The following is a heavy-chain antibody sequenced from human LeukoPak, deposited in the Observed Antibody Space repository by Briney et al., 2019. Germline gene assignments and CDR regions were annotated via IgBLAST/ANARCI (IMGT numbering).Heavy chain of an antibody. Sequence: QPGRSLRLSCAASGFTFSSYGMHWDRPAPGKGLGWVAFISYDGSNKYYPDSVKGRFTISRDNSKNTLYLQMNSLRAEDTAVYYCEKATNSSSWYGMEVWAQGTRVSVSS. CDR3: EKATNSSSWYGMEV. J-gene: IGHJ6*02. CDR2: ISYDGSNK. V-gene: IGHV3-30*18. D-gene: IGHD6-13*01. CDR1: GFTFSSYG.